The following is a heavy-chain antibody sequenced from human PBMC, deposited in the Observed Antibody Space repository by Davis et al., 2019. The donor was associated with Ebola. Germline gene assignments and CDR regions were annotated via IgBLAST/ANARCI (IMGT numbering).Heavy chain of an antibody. CDR1: GFTFSSYW. J-gene: IGHJ6*02. V-gene: IGHV3-7*01. D-gene: IGHD3-3*01. CDR3: ARDETDYDFWSGYWNV. CDR2: IKQDGSEK. Sequence: GESLKISCAASGFTFSSYWMSWVRQAPGKGLEWVANIKQDGSEKYYVDSVKGRFTISRDNAKNSLYLQMNGLRAEDTAVYYCARDETDYDFWSGYWNVWGQGTTVTVSS.